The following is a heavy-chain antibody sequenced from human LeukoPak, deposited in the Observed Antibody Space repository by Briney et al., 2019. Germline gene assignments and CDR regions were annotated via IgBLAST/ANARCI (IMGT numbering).Heavy chain of an antibody. Sequence: SETQSLTCAVSGGSISSGGYSWSWIRQPPGKGLEWIGYIYHSGSTYYNPSLKSRVTISVDRSKNQFSLKLSSVTAADTAVYYCARESERDAFDIWGQGTMVTVSS. V-gene: IGHV4-30-2*01. CDR2: IYHSGST. CDR1: GGSISSGGYS. CDR3: ARESERDAFDI. J-gene: IGHJ3*02.